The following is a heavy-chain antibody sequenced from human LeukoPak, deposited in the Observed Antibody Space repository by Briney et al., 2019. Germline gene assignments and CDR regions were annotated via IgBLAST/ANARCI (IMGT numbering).Heavy chain of an antibody. J-gene: IGHJ6*03. Sequence: GGSLRLSCAASGFTFSDYYMSRIRQAPGKGLGWVSYISSSGSTIYYADSVKGRFTISRDNAKNSLYLQMNSLRAEDTAVYYCARLVVVAATGGYYMDVWGKGTTVTVSS. D-gene: IGHD2-15*01. CDR1: GFTFSDYY. CDR3: ARLVVVAATGGYYMDV. CDR2: ISSSGSTI. V-gene: IGHV3-11*01.